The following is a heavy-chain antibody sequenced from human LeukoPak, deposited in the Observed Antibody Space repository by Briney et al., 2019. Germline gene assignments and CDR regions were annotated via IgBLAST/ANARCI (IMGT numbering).Heavy chain of an antibody. J-gene: IGHJ5*02. CDR3: AKQGGGRYYGSIGRWFDP. CDR1: GFTFDDYA. Sequence: GGSLRLSCAASGFTFDDYAMHWVRQAPGKSLEWVSGISWNSGSIGYADSVKGRFTISRDNAKNSLYLQMNSLRAEDTALYYCAKQGGGRYYGSIGRWFDPWGQGTLVTVSS. CDR2: ISWNSGSI. V-gene: IGHV3-9*01. D-gene: IGHD3-10*01.